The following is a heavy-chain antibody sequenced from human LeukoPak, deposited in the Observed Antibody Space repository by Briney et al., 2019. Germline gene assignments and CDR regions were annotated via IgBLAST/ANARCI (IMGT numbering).Heavy chain of an antibody. CDR3: ARDGRLELGLDY. CDR1: GYTFTGYY. CDR2: INPNSGGT. V-gene: IGHV1-2*06. Sequence: ASVKVSCKASGYTFTGYYMHWVRLAPGQGLEWMGRINPNSGGTNYAQKLQGRVTMTTDTSTSTAYMELRSLRSDDTAVYYCARDGRLELGLDYWGQGTLVTVSS. J-gene: IGHJ4*02. D-gene: IGHD1-7*01.